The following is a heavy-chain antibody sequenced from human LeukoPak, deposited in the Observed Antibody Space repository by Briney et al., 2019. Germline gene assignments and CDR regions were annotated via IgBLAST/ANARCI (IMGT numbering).Heavy chain of an antibody. CDR3: ARAEWFGYYMDV. Sequence: SETLSLTCAVYGGSFSGYYWSWIRQPPGKGLEWIGEINHSGSTNYNPSLKSRVTISVDTSKNQFSLKLSSVTAADTAVYYCARAEWFGYYMDVWGKGTTVTVSS. D-gene: IGHD3-3*01. V-gene: IGHV4-34*01. CDR1: GGSFSGYY. CDR2: INHSGST. J-gene: IGHJ6*03.